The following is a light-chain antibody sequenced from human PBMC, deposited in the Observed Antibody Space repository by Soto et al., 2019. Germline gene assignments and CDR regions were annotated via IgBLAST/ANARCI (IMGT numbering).Light chain of an antibody. Sequence: QSVLTQPPSPSGTPGQRITISCSGSGSNIGSNSVTWYQQLPRTAPKLLIYTNSQRPSGVPDRFSGSKSGTSASLAISGLQSGDEADYYCATWDDSLNGYVFGTGTKVTVL. V-gene: IGLV1-44*01. CDR2: TNS. CDR3: ATWDDSLNGYV. J-gene: IGLJ1*01. CDR1: GSNIGSNS.